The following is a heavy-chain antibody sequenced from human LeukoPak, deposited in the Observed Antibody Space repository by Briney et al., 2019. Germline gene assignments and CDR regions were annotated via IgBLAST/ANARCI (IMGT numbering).Heavy chain of an antibody. CDR1: GYSISSGYY. D-gene: IGHD3-16*01. CDR2: IYHSGST. Sequence: SETLSLTCTVSGYSISSGYYWGWIRQPPGKGLEWIGNIYHSGSTYYNPSLKSRVTISVDTSRNQFSLKLSSVTAADTAVYYCAREPYMGGAYYFDCWGQGTLVTVSS. J-gene: IGHJ4*02. CDR3: AREPYMGGAYYFDC. V-gene: IGHV4-38-2*02.